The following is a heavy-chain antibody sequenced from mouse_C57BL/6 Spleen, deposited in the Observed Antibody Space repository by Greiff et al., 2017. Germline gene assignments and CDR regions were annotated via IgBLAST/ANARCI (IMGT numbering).Heavy chain of an antibody. D-gene: IGHD2-4*01. CDR1: GFSLTSYG. CDR2: IWRGGST. Sequence: VKLLESGPGLVQPSQCLSITCTVSGFSLTSYGVHWVRQSPGKGLEWLGVIWRGGSTDYYAAFMSILSIPKDNSKSQVFFKMNSLQADDTAIYYCAKPYDYDWYFDVWGTVTTVTVSS. V-gene: IGHV2-5*01. J-gene: IGHJ1*03. CDR3: AKPYDYDWYFDV.